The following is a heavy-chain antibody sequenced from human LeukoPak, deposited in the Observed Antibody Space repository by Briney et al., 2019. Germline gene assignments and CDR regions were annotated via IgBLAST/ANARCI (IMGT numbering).Heavy chain of an antibody. CDR1: GFTFDDYA. CDR3: AKDLAGQYYYYGMDV. CDR2: ISWSSGSI. V-gene: IGHV3-9*01. J-gene: IGHJ6*02. D-gene: IGHD6-19*01. Sequence: GRSLRLSCAASGFTFDDYAMHWVRQAPGKGLEWVSGISWSSGSIGYADSVKGRFTISRDNAKNSLYLQMNSLRAEDTALYYCAKDLAGQYYYYGMDVWGQGTTVTVSS.